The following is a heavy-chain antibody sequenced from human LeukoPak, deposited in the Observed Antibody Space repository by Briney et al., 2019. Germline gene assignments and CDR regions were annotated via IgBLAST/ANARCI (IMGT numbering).Heavy chain of an antibody. J-gene: IGHJ6*03. CDR3: ASLQSNSYYYYYMDV. CDR1: GGSLSSGSYY. CDR2: IYTSGST. Sequence: SETLSLTCTESGGSLSSGSYYWSWIRQPAGKGLEWIGRIYTSGSTNYNPSLKSRFTISVDTSKNQFSLKLSSVTAADTAVYYCASLQSNSYYYYYMDVWGKGTTVTVSS. D-gene: IGHD4-11*01. V-gene: IGHV4-61*02.